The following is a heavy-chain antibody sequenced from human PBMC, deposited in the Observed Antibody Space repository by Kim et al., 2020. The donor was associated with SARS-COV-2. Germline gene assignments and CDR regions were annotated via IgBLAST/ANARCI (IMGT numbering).Heavy chain of an antibody. J-gene: IGHJ4*02. D-gene: IGHD2-21*01. CDR2: INHIGNT. Sequence: SETLSLTCSVSAGSVTSGNYYWSWIRQPPGKGLEWIGYINHIGNTNYNPSLKSRVTISLDTSKNQFSLHLNSVTAADTAVYYCARDRKPQARDGHNSNLDYWGQGTLVTVSS. CDR3: ARDRKPQARDGHNSNLDY. V-gene: IGHV4-61*01. CDR1: AGSVTSGNYY.